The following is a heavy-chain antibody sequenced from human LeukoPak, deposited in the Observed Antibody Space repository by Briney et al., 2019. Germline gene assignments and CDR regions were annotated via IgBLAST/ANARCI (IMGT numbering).Heavy chain of an antibody. CDR3: ARDRRLGGNSVWYFDL. CDR2: INPNGGST. V-gene: IGHV1-46*01. D-gene: IGHD4-23*01. Sequence: ASVKVSCKASGYTFTSYYMHWVRQAPRQGLEGMGVINPNGGSTSYAQTFQGRVTMTMDTSTSTVYMELSSLSSEDTAVYYCARDRRLGGNSVWYFDLWGRGTLVTVSS. CDR1: GYTFTSYY. J-gene: IGHJ2*01.